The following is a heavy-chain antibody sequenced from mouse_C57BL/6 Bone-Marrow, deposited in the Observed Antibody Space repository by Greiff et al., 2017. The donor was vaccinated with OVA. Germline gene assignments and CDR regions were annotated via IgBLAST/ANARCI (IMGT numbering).Heavy chain of an antibody. Sequence: QVQLQQSGPELVKPEASVKISCKASGYAFSSSWMNWVKQRPGKGLEWIGRIYPGDGDTNYNGKFKGKATLTADKSSSTAYMQLSSLTSEDSVVYFCARRSFNYSNYVDYWGQGTTLTVSS. V-gene: IGHV1-82*01. CDR1: GYAFSSSW. CDR2: IYPGDGDT. CDR3: ARRSFNYSNYVDY. J-gene: IGHJ2*01. D-gene: IGHD2-5*01.